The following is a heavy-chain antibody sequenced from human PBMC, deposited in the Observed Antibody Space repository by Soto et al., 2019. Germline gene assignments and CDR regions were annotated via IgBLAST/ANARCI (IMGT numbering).Heavy chain of an antibody. CDR3: ARSLYYDSGKNAFDI. V-gene: IGHV1-69*05. D-gene: IGHD3-22*01. CDR2: IIPIFGTA. J-gene: IGHJ3*02. Sequence: ASVKVSCKASGGTFSSYAISWVRQAPGQGLEWMGGIIPIFGTANYAQKFQGWVTMTRDTSISTAYMELSRLRSDDTAVYYCARSLYYDSGKNAFDIWGQGTMVTVSS. CDR1: GGTFSSYA.